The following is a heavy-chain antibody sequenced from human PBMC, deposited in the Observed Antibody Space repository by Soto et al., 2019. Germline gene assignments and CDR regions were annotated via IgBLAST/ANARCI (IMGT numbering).Heavy chain of an antibody. J-gene: IGHJ6*02. Sequence: EVQLVESGGGLVKPGGSLRLSCAASGFTFSNAYMNWVRQAPGKGLEWVGRIKTTADGGATDYAAPVRDRFTISRDDSKNTLYLQMNRLKTEDTAVYYCTTAAGTQYYYYYNLDVWGQGTTVAVSS. CDR1: GFTFSNAY. CDR2: IKTTADGGAT. D-gene: IGHD1-1*01. V-gene: IGHV3-15*07. CDR3: TTAAGTQYYYYYNLDV.